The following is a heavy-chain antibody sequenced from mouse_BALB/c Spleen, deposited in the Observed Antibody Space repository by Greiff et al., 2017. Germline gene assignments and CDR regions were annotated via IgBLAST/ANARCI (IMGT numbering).Heavy chain of an antibody. V-gene: IGHV5-12-2*01. CDR3: ARQGNDGYYDWYFDG. Sequence: EVNVVESGGGLVQPGGSLKLSCAASGFTFSSYTMSWVRQTPEKRLEWVAYISNGGGSTYYPDTVKGRFTISRDNAKNTLYLQMSSLKSEDTAMYYCARQGNDGYYDWYFDGWGAGTTVTVSS. CDR2: ISNGGGST. J-gene: IGHJ1*01. D-gene: IGHD2-3*01. CDR1: GFTFSSYT.